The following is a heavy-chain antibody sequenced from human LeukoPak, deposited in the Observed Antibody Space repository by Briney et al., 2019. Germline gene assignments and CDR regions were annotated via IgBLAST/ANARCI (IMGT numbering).Heavy chain of an antibody. D-gene: IGHD6-19*01. CDR2: IYHSGSTNDT. Sequence: PSETLSLTCAVYGGSFSGYYWSWIRQPPGKGLEWIGGIYHSGSTNDTNYNPSLKSRVTISVDTSKNQVSLKLTSVTAAETAVYYCARQGAVAGAHFDYWGQGTLVTVSS. CDR3: ARQGAVAGAHFDY. V-gene: IGHV4-34*01. J-gene: IGHJ4*02. CDR1: GGSFSGYY.